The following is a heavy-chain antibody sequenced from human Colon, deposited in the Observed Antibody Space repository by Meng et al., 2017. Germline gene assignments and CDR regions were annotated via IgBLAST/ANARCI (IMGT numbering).Heavy chain of an antibody. CDR1: GFTFSDYY. CDR2: MSSSGSTV. V-gene: IGHV3-11*01. Sequence: GESLKISCAASGFTFSDYYMSWIRQAPGKGLEWVSYMSSSGSTVSYADSVKGRFTISRDNDNNSLYLQMNSLRAEDTAVYYCARDLSGIAVAGADYWGQGALVTVSS. D-gene: IGHD6-19*01. J-gene: IGHJ4*02. CDR3: ARDLSGIAVAGADY.